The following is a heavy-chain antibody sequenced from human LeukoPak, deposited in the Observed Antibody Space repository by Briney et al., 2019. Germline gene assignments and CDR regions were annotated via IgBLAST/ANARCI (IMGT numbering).Heavy chain of an antibody. V-gene: IGHV3-30*02. CDR2: IRYDGSNE. CDR3: AKDGWTCSGGSCYFDY. Sequence: GGSLRLSCAASGFTFSRNGMHWVRQAPGKGLEWVAFIRYDGSNEYYADSVKGRFSISRDNSKNTLYLQMNSLRAEDTAVYYCAKDGWTCSGGSCYFDYWGQGTLVTVSS. J-gene: IGHJ4*02. D-gene: IGHD2-15*01. CDR1: GFTFSRNG.